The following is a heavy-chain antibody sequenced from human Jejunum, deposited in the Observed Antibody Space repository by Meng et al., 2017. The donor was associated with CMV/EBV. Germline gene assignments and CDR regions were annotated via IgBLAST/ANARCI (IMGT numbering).Heavy chain of an antibody. V-gene: IGHV3-23*01. Sequence: CEASGFTFDHFALLWLRQAPGKGLEWVSSVSGTGATTSYAASVRVRFTISRDNSRNTLFLQMNSLRADDTAVYFCAKQCYSNDLDDWGQGALVTVSS. J-gene: IGHJ4*02. CDR3: AKQCYSNDLDD. CDR2: VSGTGATT. CDR1: GFTFDHFA. D-gene: IGHD4-11*01.